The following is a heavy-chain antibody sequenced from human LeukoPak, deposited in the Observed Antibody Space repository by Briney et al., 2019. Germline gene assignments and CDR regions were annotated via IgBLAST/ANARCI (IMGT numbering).Heavy chain of an antibody. J-gene: IGHJ6*02. Sequence: ASVKVSCKASGYTFTSYAMHWVRQAPGQRLEWMGWINAGNGNTKYSQKFQGRVTITRDTSAGTAYMELSSLRSEDTAVYYCASDYCTNGVCYYYYGMDVWGQGTTVTVSS. CDR3: ASDYCTNGVCYYYYGMDV. CDR2: INAGNGNT. V-gene: IGHV1-3*01. D-gene: IGHD2-8*01. CDR1: GYTFTSYA.